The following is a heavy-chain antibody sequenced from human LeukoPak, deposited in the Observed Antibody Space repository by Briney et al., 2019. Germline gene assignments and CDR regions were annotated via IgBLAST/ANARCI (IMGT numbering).Heavy chain of an antibody. V-gene: IGHV3-21*01. CDR2: ISSNSSYI. J-gene: IGHJ4*02. CDR3: ARGRNNFRY. D-gene: IGHD1-20*01. Sequence: GSLRLSCAASGFSFSSYSMNWVRQAPGKGLEWVSSISSNSSYIYYADSVKGRFTISRDNTKNSMDLQMNSLRAEDTAVYYCARGRNNFRYWGQGTLVTVSS. CDR1: GFSFSSYS.